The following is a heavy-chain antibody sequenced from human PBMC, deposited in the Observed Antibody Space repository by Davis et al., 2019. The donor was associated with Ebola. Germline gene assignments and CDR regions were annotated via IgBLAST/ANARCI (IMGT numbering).Heavy chain of an antibody. CDR1: GFTFSSYW. CDR3: ARDEYDILTGYYPTLKY. CDR2: ISSSSSYI. Sequence: PGGSLRLSCAASGFTFSSYWMHWVRQAPGKGLEWVSSISSSSSYIYYADSVKGRFTISRDNAKNSLYLQMNSLRAEDTAVYYCARDEYDILTGYYPTLKYWGQGTLVTVSS. J-gene: IGHJ4*02. V-gene: IGHV3-21*01. D-gene: IGHD3-9*01.